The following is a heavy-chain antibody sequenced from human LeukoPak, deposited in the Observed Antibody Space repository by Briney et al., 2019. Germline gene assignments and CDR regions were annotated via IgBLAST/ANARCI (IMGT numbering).Heavy chain of an antibody. J-gene: IGHJ4*02. CDR3: STESGAFCPFGY. V-gene: IGHV4-4*02. Sequence: PSETLSLTCGVSGGSIRSTNLWGGVRQPPGQGLEWIGEISLTGETNYNPSLNGRVTMSLDGSRNQLSLTLTSVTAADTAIYYCSTESGAFCPFGYWGQGTLV. CDR2: ISLTGET. D-gene: IGHD1-26*01. CDR1: GGSIRSTNL.